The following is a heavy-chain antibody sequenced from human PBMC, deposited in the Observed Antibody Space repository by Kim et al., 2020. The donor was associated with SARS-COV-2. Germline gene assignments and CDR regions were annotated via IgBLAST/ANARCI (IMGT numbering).Heavy chain of an antibody. D-gene: IGHD2-2*01. V-gene: IGHV3-73*01. Sequence: GSLKISCAASGFNFGISAIHWVRQASGKGLEWVGRIRIKSTGYATTYGASVKGRFTISRDDSRSTSFLQMNNLKPEDTAVYFCARTSGXYFVNXXXETWGQGXXXXVSS. CDR2: IRIKSTGYAT. J-gene: IGHJ3*01. CDR3: ARTSGXYFVNXXXET. CDR1: GFNFGISA.